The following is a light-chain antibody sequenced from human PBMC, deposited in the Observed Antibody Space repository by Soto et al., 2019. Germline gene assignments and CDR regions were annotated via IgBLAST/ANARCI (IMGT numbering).Light chain of an antibody. CDR1: SSNIGSNT. V-gene: IGLV1-44*01. CDR3: SSYAGRNNLV. J-gene: IGLJ1*01. CDR2: SNN. Sequence: QSVLTQPPSASGTPGQRVTISCSGSSSNIGSNTVNWYQQLPGTAPKLLIYSNNQRPSGVPDRFSGSKSGTSASLAISGLQSEDEADYYCSSYAGRNNLVFGSGTKVTVL.